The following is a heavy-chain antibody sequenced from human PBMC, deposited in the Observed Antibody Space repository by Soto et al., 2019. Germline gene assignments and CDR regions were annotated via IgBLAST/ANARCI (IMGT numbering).Heavy chain of an antibody. V-gene: IGHV3-23*01. CDR2: IVAATGTT. J-gene: IGHJ4*02. CDR1: GFTFSNYA. CDR3: AKDLGFSAPTAFDF. Sequence: PGGSLRLSCAASGFTFSNYAMSWDRQTPGKGLEWVSGIVAATGTTYYTDSVKGRFAISRDNSRNTLYLQMSILRAEDTAVYYCAKDLGFSAPTAFDFWGQGTLVTVSS. D-gene: IGHD3-16*01.